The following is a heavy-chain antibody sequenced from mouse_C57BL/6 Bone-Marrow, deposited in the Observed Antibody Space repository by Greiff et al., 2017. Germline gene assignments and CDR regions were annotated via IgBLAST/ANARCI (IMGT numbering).Heavy chain of an antibody. CDR2: IYPSDSET. CDR1: GYTFTSYW. D-gene: IGHD1-1*01. CDR3: ARDYYGSSFFDY. J-gene: IGHJ2*01. V-gene: IGHV1-61*01. Sequence: VQLQQSGAELVRPGSSVKLSCKASGYTFTSYWMDWVKQRPGQGLEWIGNIYPSDSETHYNQKFKDKATLTVDKSSSTAYMQLSSLTSEDSAVYYCARDYYGSSFFDYWGQGTTLTVSS.